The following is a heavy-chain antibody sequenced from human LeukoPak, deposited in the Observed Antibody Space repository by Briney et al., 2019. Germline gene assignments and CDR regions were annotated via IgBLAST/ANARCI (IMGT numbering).Heavy chain of an antibody. J-gene: IGHJ4*02. V-gene: IGHV3-64D*09. Sequence: PGGSLRLSCAASGFSFNSQVMHWVRQAPGKGLEYVSAISSSGGTTLYTDSVKGRFTISRDNSKNTLFLQMSSLRSEDTAIYYCLKPFESWGRGTLVTVSS. CDR1: GFSFNSQV. CDR2: ISSSGGTT. CDR3: LKPFES.